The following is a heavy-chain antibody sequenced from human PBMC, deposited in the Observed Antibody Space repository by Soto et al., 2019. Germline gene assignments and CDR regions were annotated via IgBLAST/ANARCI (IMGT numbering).Heavy chain of an antibody. CDR1: GGTFSSYA. CDR2: IIPILGIG. J-gene: IGHJ6*03. CDR3: ARHLRAVAAMHMDV. V-gene: IGHV1-69*04. D-gene: IGHD6-19*01. Sequence: QVQLVQSGAEVKKPGSSVKVSCKASGGTFSSYAFNWVRQAPGQGLEWMGRIIPILGIGDYAQRFQGRVTITADKSTSTVYMELSSLRSEDTAVYYCARHLRAVAAMHMDVWGKGTMVTVSS.